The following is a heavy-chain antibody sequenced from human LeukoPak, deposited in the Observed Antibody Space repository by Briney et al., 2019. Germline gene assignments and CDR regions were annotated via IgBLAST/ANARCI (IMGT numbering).Heavy chain of an antibody. CDR1: GFTFSRYN. CDR3: ARDLDV. V-gene: IGHV3-21*01. CDR2: ISSTGSYK. Sequence: GGSLRLSCAASGFTFSRYNMNWVRQSPGKGLEWVSSISSTGSYKYYADSVKGRFTISRDNARNSLYLQVNSLRAEDTAVYYCARDLDVWGQGTTVTVSS. J-gene: IGHJ6*02.